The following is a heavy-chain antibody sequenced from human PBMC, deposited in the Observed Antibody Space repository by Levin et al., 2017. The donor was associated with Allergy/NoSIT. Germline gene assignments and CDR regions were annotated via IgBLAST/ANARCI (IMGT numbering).Heavy chain of an antibody. V-gene: IGHV3-48*01. CDR1: GFTFSSYS. D-gene: IGHD6-19*01. J-gene: IGHJ4*02. CDR2: ISSSSSTI. CDR3: ARDGGIAVAGRELDY. Sequence: ASVKVSCAASGFTFSSYSMNWVRQAPGKGLEWVSYISSSSSTIYYADSVKGRFTISRDNAKNSLYLQMNSLRAEDTAVYYCARDGGIAVAGRELDYWGQGTLVTVSS.